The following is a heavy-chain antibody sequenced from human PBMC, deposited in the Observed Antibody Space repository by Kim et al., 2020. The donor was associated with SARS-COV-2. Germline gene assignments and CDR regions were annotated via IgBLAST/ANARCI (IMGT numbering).Heavy chain of an antibody. J-gene: IGHJ4*02. V-gene: IGHV5-51*01. Sequence: GESLKISCRGSGYMFNTYWIAWVRQMPGKGLEWMGIVYPGDSDARYRPSFQGQVTISADKSISPAYLQWSSLRATDTAMYYCARPGRVATSDYFDYWGQGTLVTVS. D-gene: IGHD5-12*01. CDR1: GYMFNTYW. CDR2: VYPGDSDA. CDR3: ARPGRVATSDYFDY.